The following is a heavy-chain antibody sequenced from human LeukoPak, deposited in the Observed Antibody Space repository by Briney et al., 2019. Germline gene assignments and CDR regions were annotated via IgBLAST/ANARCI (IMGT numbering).Heavy chain of an antibody. CDR3: AKDSSSLKRQWLVQVSDY. J-gene: IGHJ4*02. V-gene: IGHV3-30*18. Sequence: GGSLRLSCAASGFTFSTYGMHWVRQAPGKGLEWVAVISYDGSNKYYADSVKGRFTISRDNSKNTLYLQMNSLRAEDTAVYYCAKDSSSLKRQWLVQVSDYWGQGTLVTVSS. CDR1: GFTFSTYG. D-gene: IGHD6-19*01. CDR2: ISYDGSNK.